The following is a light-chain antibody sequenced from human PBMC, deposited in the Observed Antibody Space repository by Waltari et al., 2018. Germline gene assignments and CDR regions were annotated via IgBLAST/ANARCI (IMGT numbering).Light chain of an antibody. CDR3: HQYDRSPPFT. J-gene: IGKJ5*01. CDR2: GAS. CDR1: ASISSGY. V-gene: IGKV3-20*01. Sequence: EIVLTQSPGALSLSPRERVTLSCRARASISSGYFAWFRQKPGQPPRLLIYGASRRAAGIPDRFSGGGSGADYTLTISRLEPEDFAVYYCHQYDRSPPFTFGQGTRL.